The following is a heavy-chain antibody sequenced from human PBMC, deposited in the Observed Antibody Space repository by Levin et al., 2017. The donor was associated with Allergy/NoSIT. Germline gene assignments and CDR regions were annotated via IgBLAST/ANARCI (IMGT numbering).Heavy chain of an antibody. J-gene: IGHJ3*02. CDR1: GFTVSSNY. CDR3: ARDPLYGSGSYDAFDI. V-gene: IGHV3-53*01. CDR2: IYSGGST. D-gene: IGHD3-10*01. Sequence: LSLTCAASGFTVSSNYMSWVRQAPGKGLEWVSVIYSGGSTYYADSVKGRFTISRDNSKNTLYLQMNSLRAEDTAVYYCARDPLYGSGSYDAFDIWGQGTMVTVSS.